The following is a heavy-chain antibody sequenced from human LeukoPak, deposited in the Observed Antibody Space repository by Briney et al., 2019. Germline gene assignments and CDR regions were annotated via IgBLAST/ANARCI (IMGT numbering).Heavy chain of an antibody. CDR3: ARDSSGGKRVNWFDP. V-gene: IGHV1-69*04. Sequence: ASVKVSCKASGGTFSSYAISWVRQAPGQGLEWMGRIIPILGIANYAQKFQGRVTITADKSTSTAYMELSSLRSEDTAVYYCARDSSGGKRVNWFDPWGQGTLVTVSS. CDR2: IIPILGIA. D-gene: IGHD6-19*01. J-gene: IGHJ5*02. CDR1: GGTFSSYA.